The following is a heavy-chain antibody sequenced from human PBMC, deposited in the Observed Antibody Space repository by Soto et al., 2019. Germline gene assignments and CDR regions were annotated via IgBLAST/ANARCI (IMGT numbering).Heavy chain of an antibody. CDR1: GDSVSSNNTT. Sequence: NPSETLSLTCGISGDSVSSNNTTWDWIRQSPSRGLEWLGRTYYRSRWYQDYADSVKGRITISADTAKNQFSLQLKSVIPGDTAVYYCARERTPYNWFDPWGQGTLVTVSS. V-gene: IGHV6-1*01. J-gene: IGHJ5*02. CDR2: TYYRSRWYQ. CDR3: ARERTPYNWFDP.